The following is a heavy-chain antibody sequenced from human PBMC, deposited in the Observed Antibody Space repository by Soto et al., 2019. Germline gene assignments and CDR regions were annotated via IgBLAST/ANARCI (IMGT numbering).Heavy chain of an antibody. CDR2: INRNSGGT. CDR3: AAPGTTVTTMAYYYYGMDV. D-gene: IGHD4-17*01. J-gene: IGHJ6*02. Sequence: ASGKVSCKASGYTFTGYYMHWVRQAPGQGLERMGWINRNSGGTNYAQKFQGRGTMTRDTSISTAYRGLSRLRSDDTAVYYCAAPGTTVTTMAYYYYGMDVWGQGTTVTVSS. CDR1: GYTFTGYY. V-gene: IGHV1-2*02.